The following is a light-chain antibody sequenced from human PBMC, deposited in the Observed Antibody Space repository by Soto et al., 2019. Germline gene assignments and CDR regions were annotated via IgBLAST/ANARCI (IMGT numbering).Light chain of an antibody. CDR3: NSYTSSTTLV. CDR1: SSDVGGYNY. V-gene: IGLV2-14*03. Sequence: QYALTQPASVSGSPGQSITISCTGTSSDVGGYNYVSWYQQHPGKAPKLMIYDVSNRPSGVSSRFSGSKSGDTASLTISGLQAEDEADYYCNSYTSSTTLVFGTGTKLTVL. CDR2: DVS. J-gene: IGLJ1*01.